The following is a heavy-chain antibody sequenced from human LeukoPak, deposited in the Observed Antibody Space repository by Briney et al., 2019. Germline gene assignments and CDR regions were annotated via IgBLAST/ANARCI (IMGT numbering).Heavy chain of an antibody. CDR2: ISHDGSNE. Sequence: PGGSLRLSCAASGFTFSSYGMHWVRRAPGKGLEWMTVISHDGSNEYYVDSVKGRFTNSRDNSKSTLYLQMNSLRVEDTAVYYCAKEGYYGSGSFPDSWGQGTLVTVSS. CDR1: GFTFSSYG. CDR3: AKEGYYGSGSFPDS. J-gene: IGHJ4*02. V-gene: IGHV3-30*18. D-gene: IGHD3-10*01.